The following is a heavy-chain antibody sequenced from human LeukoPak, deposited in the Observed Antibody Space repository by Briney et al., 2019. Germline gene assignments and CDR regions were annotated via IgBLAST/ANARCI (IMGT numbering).Heavy chain of an antibody. CDR3: ARDGDGYYYMDA. D-gene: IGHD2-21*01. J-gene: IGHJ6*03. V-gene: IGHV3-30*04. CDR1: GFTFSSYA. Sequence: PGGSLRLSCAASGFTFSSYAMHWVRQAPGKGLEWVAVISYDGSNKYYADSVKGRFTISRDNSKNTLYLQMNSLRAEDTAVYYCARDGDGYYYMDAWGKGTTVTVSS. CDR2: ISYDGSNK.